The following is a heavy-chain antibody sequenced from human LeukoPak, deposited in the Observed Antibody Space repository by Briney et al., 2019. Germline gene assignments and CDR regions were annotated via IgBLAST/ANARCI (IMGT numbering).Heavy chain of an antibody. CDR3: ARGNTSLVDY. CDR1: GYTFTCYY. D-gene: IGHD2/OR15-2a*01. CDR2: INPNSAVT. J-gene: IGHJ4*02. Sequence: GASLKVSCKASGYTFTCYYMHWVRQAPGQGHEWMGWINPNSAVTKYAQKCHGRVTMTRPTSISTAYTELSRPRSDDTAVYYCARGNTSLVDYWGQGTLVTVSS. V-gene: IGHV1-2*02.